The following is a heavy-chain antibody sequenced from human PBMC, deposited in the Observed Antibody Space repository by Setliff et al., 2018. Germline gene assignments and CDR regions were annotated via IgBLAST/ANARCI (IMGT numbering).Heavy chain of an antibody. V-gene: IGHV1-69*13. Sequence: SVKVSCKASRGTFSSYGISWVRQAPGQGLEWMGGTIPIFGTTDYAQKFQGRVTIISDESTSTAFMQLSSLRSEDTAVYYCVREGVDSRSSTDYRYYMDVWGKGTTVTVSS. J-gene: IGHJ6*03. CDR1: RGTFSSYG. CDR3: VREGVDSRSSTDYRYYMDV. CDR2: TIPIFGTT. D-gene: IGHD3-22*01.